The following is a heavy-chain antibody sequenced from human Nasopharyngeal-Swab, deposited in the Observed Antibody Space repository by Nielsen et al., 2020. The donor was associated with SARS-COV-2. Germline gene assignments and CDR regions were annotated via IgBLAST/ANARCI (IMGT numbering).Heavy chain of an antibody. Sequence: SETLSLTCTVSGGSISSSNYYWCWIRQPPGKGLEWIGSVYSGGSPYYNPSLKSRVTISVDTSKNQFSLKLSSVTAADTAVYYCVGLGYCNSASCYYYYGMDVWGQGTTVTVSS. D-gene: IGHD2-2*01. CDR1: GGSISSSNYY. J-gene: IGHJ6*02. CDR3: VGLGYCNSASCYYYYGMDV. CDR2: VYSGGSP. V-gene: IGHV4-39*01.